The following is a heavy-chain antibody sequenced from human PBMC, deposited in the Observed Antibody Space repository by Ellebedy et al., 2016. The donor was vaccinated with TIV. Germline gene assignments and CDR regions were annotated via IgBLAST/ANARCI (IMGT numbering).Heavy chain of an antibody. CDR2: IYYSGST. V-gene: IGHV4-31*03. CDR3: ARGAVPAADFDY. Sequence: MPSETLSLTCTVSGGSISSGGYYWSWIRQHPGKGLEWIGYIYYSGSTYYNPSLKSRVTISVDTSKNQFSLKLSSVTAADTAVYYCARGAVPAADFDYWGQGTLVTVSS. D-gene: IGHD2-2*01. J-gene: IGHJ4*02. CDR1: GGSISSGGYY.